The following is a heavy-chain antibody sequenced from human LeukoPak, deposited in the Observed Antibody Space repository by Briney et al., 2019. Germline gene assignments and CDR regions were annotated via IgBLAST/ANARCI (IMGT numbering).Heavy chain of an antibody. D-gene: IGHD3-22*01. CDR3: ARDRGYYDSSGYYPDFDY. V-gene: IGHV1-18*01. Sequence: ASVKVSCKASGYTFTSYGISWVRQAPRQGLEWMGWISAYNGNTNYAQKLQGRVTMTTDTSTSTAYMELRSLRSDDTAVYYCARDRGYYDSSGYYPDFDYWGQGTLVTVSS. J-gene: IGHJ4*02. CDR2: ISAYNGNT. CDR1: GYTFTSYG.